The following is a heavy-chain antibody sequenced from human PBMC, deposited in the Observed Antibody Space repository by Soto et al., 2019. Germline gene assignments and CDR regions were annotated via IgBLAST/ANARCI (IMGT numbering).Heavy chain of an antibody. Sequence: SETLSLTCTVSGGSISSSSYYWGWIRQPPGKGLEWIGSIYYSGSTYYNPSLKSRVTISVDTSKNQFSLKPISVTAADTAVYYCASTYYDFWSGFSQTNWFDPWGQGTLVTVSS. V-gene: IGHV4-39*01. CDR2: IYYSGST. CDR1: GGSISSSSYY. J-gene: IGHJ5*02. D-gene: IGHD3-3*01. CDR3: ASTYYDFWSGFSQTNWFDP.